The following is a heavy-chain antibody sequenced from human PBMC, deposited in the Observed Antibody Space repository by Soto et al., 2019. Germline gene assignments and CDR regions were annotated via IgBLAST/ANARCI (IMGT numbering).Heavy chain of an antibody. V-gene: IGHV4-39*01. D-gene: IGHD6-6*01. Sequence: SETLSLTCTVSGGSISSSSYYWGWIRQPPGKGLEWIGSIYYSGSTYYNPSLKSRVTISVDASKNQFSLKLSPVTAADTAVYYCARWIAARPHFDYWGQGTLVTVSS. CDR1: GGSISSSSYY. CDR2: IYYSGST. CDR3: ARWIAARPHFDY. J-gene: IGHJ4*02.